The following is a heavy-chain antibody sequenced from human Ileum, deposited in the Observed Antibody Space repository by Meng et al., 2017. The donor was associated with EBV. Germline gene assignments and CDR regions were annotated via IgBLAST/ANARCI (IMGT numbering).Heavy chain of an antibody. J-gene: IGHJ4*02. CDR1: GGSISSYY. CDR2: IYYSGST. D-gene: IGHD2-15*01. Sequence: QGQLQGSGPGMMKPSETLSLTCTVSGGSISSYYWSWIRQPPGKGLEWIGYIYYSGSTNYNPSLKSRVTISVDTSKNQFSLNLSSVTAADTAVYYCARGGWSLDYWGQGTLVTVSS. V-gene: IGHV4-59*12. CDR3: ARGGWSLDY.